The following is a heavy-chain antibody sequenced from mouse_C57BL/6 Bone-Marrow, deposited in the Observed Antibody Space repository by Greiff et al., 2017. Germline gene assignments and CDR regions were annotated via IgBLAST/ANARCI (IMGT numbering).Heavy chain of an antibody. CDR2: INPYNGDT. CDR1: GYSFTGYF. V-gene: IGHV1-20*01. D-gene: IGHD1-1*01. J-gene: IGHJ2*01. CDR3: AREGNYYGSFDY. Sequence: EVQLQQSGPELVKPGDSVKISCKASGYSFTGYFMNWVMQSHGKSLEWIGRINPYNGDTFYNQKFKGKATLTVDKSSSTAHMELRSLTSEDSAVDDCAREGNYYGSFDYGGQGTTLTVSA.